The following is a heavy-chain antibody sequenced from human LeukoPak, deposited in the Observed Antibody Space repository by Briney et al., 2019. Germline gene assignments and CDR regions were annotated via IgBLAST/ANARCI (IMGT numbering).Heavy chain of an antibody. CDR2: ISGSGGNT. D-gene: IGHD4-17*01. CDR1: GFTFSSYA. V-gene: IGHV3-23*01. CDR3: AKDLDGDYSNH. J-gene: IGHJ5*02. Sequence: GGSLRLSCAASGFTFSSYAMSWVRQAPGKGLEWVSAISGSGGNTYFADSVKGRFTISRDNSKNTLYLQMNSLRAEDTAVYYCAKDLDGDYSNHWGQGTLVTVSS.